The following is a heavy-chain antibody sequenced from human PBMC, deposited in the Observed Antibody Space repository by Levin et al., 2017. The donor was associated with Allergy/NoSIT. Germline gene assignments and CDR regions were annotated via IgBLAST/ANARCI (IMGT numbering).Heavy chain of an antibody. V-gene: IGHV3-23*01. D-gene: IGHD2-2*01. J-gene: IGHJ3*02. CDR1: GFTFSSYA. CDR3: AKDQIVVVPAAGYDAFDI. CDR2: ISGSGGST. Sequence: PGGSLRLSCAASGFTFSSYAMSWVRQAPGKGLEWVSAISGSGGSTYYADSVKGRFTISRDNSKNTLYLQMNSLRAEDTAVYYCAKDQIVVVPAAGYDAFDIWGQGTMVTVSS.